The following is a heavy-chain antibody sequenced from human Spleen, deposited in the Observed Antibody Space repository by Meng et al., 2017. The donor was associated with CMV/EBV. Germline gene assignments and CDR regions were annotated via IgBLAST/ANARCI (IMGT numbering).Heavy chain of an antibody. CDR3: ARPSYRENSGFYNSFDL. D-gene: IGHD3-22*01. Sequence: GGSLRLSCQGSGYNFRNYWIAWVRQLPGKGLEWMGVIYAADSDVRYSPSFEGQVTIPVDNSITTAYLQWRSLKASDTAMYYCARPSYRENSGFYNSFDLWGQGTVVTVSS. J-gene: IGHJ3*01. CDR1: GYNFRNYW. CDR2: IYAADSDV. V-gene: IGHV5-51*01.